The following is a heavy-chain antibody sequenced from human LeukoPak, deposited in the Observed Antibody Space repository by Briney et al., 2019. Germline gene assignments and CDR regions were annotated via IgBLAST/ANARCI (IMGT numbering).Heavy chain of an antibody. CDR2: IYPSDSYT. J-gene: IGHJ4*02. V-gene: IGHV5-51*01. CDR3: ARQVVTSGYYPHDFDY. Sequence: ESLTDSRKASGYSFANYWIGWVRQVPGKGLEWMGIIYPSDSYTKYSPSFQGQVTVSADESINTAYLQWSSLKASDSAIYYCARQVVTSGYYPHDFDYWGQGTVVSVSS. CDR1: GYSFANYW. D-gene: IGHD3-22*01.